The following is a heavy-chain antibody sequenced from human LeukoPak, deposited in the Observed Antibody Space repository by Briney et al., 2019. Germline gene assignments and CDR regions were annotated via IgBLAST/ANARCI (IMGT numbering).Heavy chain of an antibody. CDR1: GFTFSSYA. Sequence: GGSLRLSCAASGFTFSSYAMNWVRQAPGKGLEWVSTISGSGGSTYYADSVKGRFTISRDNSKNTLYLQMNSLRAEDTAVYYCAKLGCSSTSCYANFDYWGQGTLVTVSS. V-gene: IGHV3-23*01. CDR3: AKLGCSSTSCYANFDY. D-gene: IGHD2-2*01. J-gene: IGHJ4*02. CDR2: ISGSGGST.